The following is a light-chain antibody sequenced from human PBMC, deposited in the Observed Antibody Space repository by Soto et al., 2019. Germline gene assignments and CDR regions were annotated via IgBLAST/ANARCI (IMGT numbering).Light chain of an antibody. V-gene: IGLV2-14*03. Sequence: QSVLTQPASVSVSPGQSITISCTGTSSDVGGYNYVSWYQQHPGKAPKLMIYYVSHRPSGVSNRFSGSKSGNTASLTISGLQAEDEADYYCSSYTSINSYVFGTGTKVTVL. CDR2: YVS. J-gene: IGLJ1*01. CDR3: SSYTSINSYV. CDR1: SSDVGGYNY.